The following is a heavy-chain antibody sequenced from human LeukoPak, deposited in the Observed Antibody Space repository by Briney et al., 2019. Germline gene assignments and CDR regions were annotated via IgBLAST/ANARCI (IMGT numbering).Heavy chain of an antibody. D-gene: IGHD6-19*01. Sequence: SETLSLTCTVSGGSISSGSYSWSWIRQPAGKGLEWIGRIYTSGSTNYNPSLKSRVTISVDTSKNQFSLKLSSVTAADTAVYYCARDPGIAVAGLDYWGQGTLVTVSS. J-gene: IGHJ4*02. CDR1: GGSISSGSYS. CDR2: IYTSGST. CDR3: ARDPGIAVAGLDY. V-gene: IGHV4-61*02.